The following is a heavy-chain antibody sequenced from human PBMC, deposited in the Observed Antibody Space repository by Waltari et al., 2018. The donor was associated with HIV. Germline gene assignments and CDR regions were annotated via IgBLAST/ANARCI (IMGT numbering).Heavy chain of an antibody. D-gene: IGHD6-13*01. CDR1: GFTVSRNY. V-gene: IGHV3-53*01. CDR3: ARDRYSSSWYYFDY. J-gene: IGHJ4*02. Sequence: EVQLVESGGGLIQPGGSLRLSCAASGFTVSRNYMSWVRQAPGKGREWVSVIYGGGSTYYADSVKGRFTISRDNSKNTLYLQMNSLRAEDTAVYYCARDRYSSSWYYFDYWGQGTLVTVSS. CDR2: IYGGGST.